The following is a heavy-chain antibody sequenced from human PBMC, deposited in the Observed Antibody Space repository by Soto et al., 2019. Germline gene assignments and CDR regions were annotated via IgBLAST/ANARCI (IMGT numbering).Heavy chain of an antibody. D-gene: IGHD6-6*01. CDR2: INPNGGGT. J-gene: IGHJ4*02. Sequence: QVQVVQSGAEVKKPGASVKVSCKASGYTFTGYYLHCVRQAPGQGLEWLGWINPNGGGTNYAQDFQGRITMTRDASINTAYLEVTRLRSEDTAVYYCARECIAARIPTDWGQGTLVTVSA. CDR1: GYTFTGYY. CDR3: ARECIAARIPTD. V-gene: IGHV1-2*02.